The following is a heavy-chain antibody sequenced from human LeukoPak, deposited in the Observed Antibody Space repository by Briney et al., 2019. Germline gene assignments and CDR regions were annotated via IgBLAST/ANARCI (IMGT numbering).Heavy chain of an antibody. J-gene: IGHJ4*02. Sequence: PGGSLRLSCAASGFTFSSYAMSWVRQAPGKGLEWVSAISGSGGSTYYADSVKGRFTISRDNAKNSLYLQMNSLRAEDTAVYYCARGIYLAARTFDYWGQGTLVTVSS. CDR1: GFTFSSYA. V-gene: IGHV3-23*01. CDR3: ARGIYLAARTFDY. D-gene: IGHD6-6*01. CDR2: ISGSGGST.